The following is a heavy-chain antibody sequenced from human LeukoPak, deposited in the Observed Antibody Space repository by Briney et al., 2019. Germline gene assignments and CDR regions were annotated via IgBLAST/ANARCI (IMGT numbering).Heavy chain of an antibody. CDR1: GGTFSSYA. V-gene: IGHV1-69*13. CDR2: IIPIFGTA. D-gene: IGHD6-19*01. CDR3: ARGGGHIAVAGPYYFDY. Sequence: ASVKVSCKASGGTFSSYANSWVRQAPGQGLEWMGGIIPIFGTANYAQKFQGRVTITADESTSTAYMELSSLRSEDTAVYYCARGGGHIAVAGPYYFDYWGQGTLVTVSS. J-gene: IGHJ4*02.